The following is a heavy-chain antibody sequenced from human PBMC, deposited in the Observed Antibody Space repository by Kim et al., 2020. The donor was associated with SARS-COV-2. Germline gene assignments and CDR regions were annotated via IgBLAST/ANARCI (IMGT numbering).Heavy chain of an antibody. CDR3: AGYCGGDCYHFDY. D-gene: IGHD2-21*02. CDR1: GGSISSSSYY. Sequence: SETLSLTCTVSGGSISSSSYYWGWIRQPPGKGLEWIGSIYYSGSTYYNPSLKSRVTISVDTSKNQFSLKLSSVTAADTAVYYCAGYCGGDCYHFDYWGQGTLVTVSS. V-gene: IGHV4-39*01. CDR2: IYYSGST. J-gene: IGHJ4*02.